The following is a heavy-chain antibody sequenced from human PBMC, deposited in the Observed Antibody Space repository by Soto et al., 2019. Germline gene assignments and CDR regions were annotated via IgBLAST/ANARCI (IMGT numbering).Heavy chain of an antibody. V-gene: IGHV4-30-4*01. D-gene: IGHD2-21*02. CDR2: IYYSASA. CDR1: GGSVSTGDYY. Sequence: QVQLQESGPGLVKPSQTLSLTCTVSGGSVSTGDYYWSWIRQSPGKGLEWIGYIYYSASAYYNPSLNSRLTISVDMSKNQFSLRLSSVTGADTAVYYCAREDVVTGAVDGWGQGTTVTVSS. J-gene: IGHJ6*02. CDR3: AREDVVTGAVDG.